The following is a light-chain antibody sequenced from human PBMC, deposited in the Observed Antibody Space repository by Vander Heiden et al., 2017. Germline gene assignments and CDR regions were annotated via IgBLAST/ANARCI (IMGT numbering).Light chain of an antibody. Sequence: EIQMTQSPAYRSESVGDSVTITCQASQDISNYLNWYQQKPGKAPKLLIYDASHLETGVPSRFSGSGSGTDFTFTISSLQPDDIATYYCQQYDNLPVTFGQGTRLEIK. CDR1: QDISNY. CDR2: DAS. CDR3: QQYDNLPVT. V-gene: IGKV1-33*01. J-gene: IGKJ5*01.